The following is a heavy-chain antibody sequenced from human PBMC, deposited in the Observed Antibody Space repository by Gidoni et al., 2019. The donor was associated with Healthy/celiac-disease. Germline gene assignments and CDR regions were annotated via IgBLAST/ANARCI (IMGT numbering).Heavy chain of an antibody. J-gene: IGHJ6*02. Sequence: EVQLVESGGGLVQPGGSLRLSCAASGFTFSSYWMHWVRQAPGKGLVWVSRINSDGSSTSYADSVKGRFTISRDNAKNTLYLQMNSLRAEDTAVYYCAREGYSSSKSERGYYYYGMDVWGQGTTVTVSS. CDR3: AREGYSSSKSERGYYYYGMDV. CDR1: GFTFSSYW. V-gene: IGHV3-74*01. D-gene: IGHD6-6*01. CDR2: INSDGSST.